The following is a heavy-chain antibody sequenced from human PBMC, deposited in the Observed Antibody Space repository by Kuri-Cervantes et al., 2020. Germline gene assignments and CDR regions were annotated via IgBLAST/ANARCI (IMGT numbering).Heavy chain of an antibody. CDR2: ISAYNGNT. Sequence: ASVKVSCKASGGTFSSYAINWVRQATGQGLEWMGWISAYNGNTNYAQKLQGRVTMTTDTSTSTAYMELRSLRSDDTAVYYCARGLAPTTVVTPSGFDYWGQGTLVTVSS. CDR3: ARGLAPTTVVTPSGFDY. V-gene: IGHV1-18*01. CDR1: GGTFSSYA. J-gene: IGHJ4*02. D-gene: IGHD4-23*01.